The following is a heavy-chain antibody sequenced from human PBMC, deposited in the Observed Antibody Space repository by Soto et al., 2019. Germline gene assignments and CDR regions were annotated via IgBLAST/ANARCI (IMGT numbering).Heavy chain of an antibody. CDR2: IIAIFGTA. CDR3: ARDLSVAHSDFLRGYYTSLDYYYGMDV. V-gene: IGHV1-69*13. J-gene: IGHJ6*02. Sequence: GASVKVSCKASGGTFSSYAISWVRQAPGQGLEWMGGIIAIFGTANYAQKFQGRVTMNADESTSTAYMELSSLRSEDTAVYYCARDLSVAHSDFLRGYYTSLDYYYGMDVWGQGTTVTVSS. CDR1: GGTFSSYA. D-gene: IGHD3-3*01.